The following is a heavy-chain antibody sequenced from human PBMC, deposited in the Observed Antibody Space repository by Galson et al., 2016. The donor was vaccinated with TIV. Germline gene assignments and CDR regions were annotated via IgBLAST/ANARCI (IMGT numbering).Heavy chain of an antibody. CDR2: ISLSGTTA. J-gene: IGHJ3*01. CDR1: GFSVGNYV. V-gene: IGHV3-23*01. Sequence: SLRLSCAASGFSVGNYVMSWVRQAPGTGLEWVSGISLSGTTAYYADSVRGRFTISRDNSRYTVYLQMNSLRAEDTAVYYCAKPEGDGDYSLGAAFDFWGQGTMVSVSS. CDR3: AKPEGDGDYSLGAAFDF. D-gene: IGHD4-17*01.